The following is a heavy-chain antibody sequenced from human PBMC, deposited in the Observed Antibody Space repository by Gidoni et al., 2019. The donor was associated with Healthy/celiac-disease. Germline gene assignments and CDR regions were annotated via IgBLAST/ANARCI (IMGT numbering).Heavy chain of an antibody. CDR3: ASAGYSSGWYPDY. CDR2: ISYDGSNK. J-gene: IGHJ4*02. Sequence: QVPLVESGGGVVQPGRSMRLSCAASGFTFSSYAMHWVRQAPGKGLEWVAVISYDGSNKYYADSVKGRFTISRDNSKNTLYLQMNSLRAEDTAVYYCASAGYSSGWYPDYWGQGTLVTVSS. D-gene: IGHD6-19*01. CDR1: GFTFSSYA. V-gene: IGHV3-30-3*01.